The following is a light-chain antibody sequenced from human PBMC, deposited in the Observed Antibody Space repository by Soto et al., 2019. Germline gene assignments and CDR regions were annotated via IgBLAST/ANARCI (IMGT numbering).Light chain of an antibody. CDR1: SSDIGGYKY. Sequence: QSVLTQPASVSGSPGQSITISCTGTSSDIGGYKYVSWYQQHPGKVPKLIIFEVSNRPSGVSERFSGSKSANTASLTISGLQAEDEADYYCSSYAGSNNLVFGGGTKLTVL. J-gene: IGLJ3*02. CDR2: EVS. CDR3: SSYAGSNNLV. V-gene: IGLV2-14*01.